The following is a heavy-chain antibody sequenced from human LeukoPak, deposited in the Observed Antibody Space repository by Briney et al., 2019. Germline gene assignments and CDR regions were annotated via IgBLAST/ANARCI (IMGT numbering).Heavy chain of an antibody. D-gene: IGHD2-8*01. J-gene: IGHJ4*02. CDR3: ARDPIPSYCTNAVCPIYFDY. V-gene: IGHV3-30*10. Sequence: GGSLRLSCAASGFTFSSYAMHWVRQAPGKGLEWVAVISYDGSNKYYTVNEKGRFTISRDNSKNTLYLQMNSLRAEDTAVYYCARDPIPSYCTNAVCPIYFDYWGQGTLVTVSS. CDR1: GFTFSSYA. CDR2: ISYDGSNK.